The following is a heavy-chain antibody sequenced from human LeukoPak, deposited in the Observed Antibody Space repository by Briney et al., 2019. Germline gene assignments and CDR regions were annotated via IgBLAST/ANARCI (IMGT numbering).Heavy chain of an antibody. V-gene: IGHV1-69*13. CDR2: IIPIFGTA. CDR1: GGTFSSYA. CDR3: ARGHSIAAADYYYGMDV. J-gene: IGHJ6*02. Sequence: ASVKVSCKASGGTFSSYAISWVRQAPGQGLEWMGGIIPIFGTANYAQKFQGRATTTADESTSTAYMELSSLRSEDTAVYYCARGHSIAAADYYYGMDVWGQGTTVTVSS. D-gene: IGHD6-25*01.